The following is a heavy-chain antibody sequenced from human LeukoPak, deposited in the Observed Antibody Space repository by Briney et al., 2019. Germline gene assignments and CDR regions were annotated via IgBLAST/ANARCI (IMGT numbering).Heavy chain of an antibody. D-gene: IGHD6-6*01. CDR3: ARAHYSSSPPDY. J-gene: IGHJ4*02. V-gene: IGHV3-23*01. Sequence: TGGSLRLSCAASGFTFSSYPMSWVPQAPGKGLEWVSAISGSGGSTYYAGSVKGRFTISRDNSKNTLYLQMNSLRAEDTAVYYCARAHYSSSPPDYWGQGTLVTVSS. CDR1: GFTFSSYP. CDR2: ISGSGGST.